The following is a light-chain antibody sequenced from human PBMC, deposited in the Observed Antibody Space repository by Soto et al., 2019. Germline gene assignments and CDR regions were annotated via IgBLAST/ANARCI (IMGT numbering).Light chain of an antibody. Sequence: DIHLTQSPSSLSAPVGDRVTITCRASQSISNYLNGYQQKPGEAPKVLVFAASTLQSGVPSRFRGSGSGTDFTLTITSLRPEDFATYYCQQSYVTLRTFGLGTRV. CDR3: QQSYVTLRT. CDR2: AAS. J-gene: IGKJ1*01. CDR1: QSISNY. V-gene: IGKV1-39*01.